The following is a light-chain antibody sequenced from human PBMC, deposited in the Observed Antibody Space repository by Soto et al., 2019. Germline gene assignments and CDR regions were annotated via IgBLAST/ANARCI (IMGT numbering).Light chain of an antibody. CDR1: SSDVGNYNL. CDR2: EGS. CDR3: SSYVGSSTLL. V-gene: IGLV2-23*01. Sequence: QYALTQPASVSRSPGQSITISCTGTSSDVGNYNLVSWYQQHPGKAPKLMIYEGSKRPSGVSNRFSGSKSGNTASLTISGLQAEDEADYYCSSYVGSSTLLFGGGTKLTVL. J-gene: IGLJ2*01.